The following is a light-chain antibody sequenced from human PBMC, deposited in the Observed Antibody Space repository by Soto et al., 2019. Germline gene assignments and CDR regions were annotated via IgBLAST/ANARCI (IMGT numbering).Light chain of an antibody. V-gene: IGKV3-20*01. CDR1: QSVIHNY. J-gene: IGKJ5*01. CDR3: QQYDASPIT. CDR2: DAS. Sequence: EIVLTQSPGTLSLSPGGRATLSCRASQSVIHNYLAWYQQKPGQAPRLLIYDASSRATGIPDRFSGSGSGTDFTLTITRLEPEDFAVYYCQQYDASPITFGQGTRLEIK.